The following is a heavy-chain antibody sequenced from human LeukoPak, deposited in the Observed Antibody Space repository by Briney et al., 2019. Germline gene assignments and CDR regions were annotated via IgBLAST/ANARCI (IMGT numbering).Heavy chain of an antibody. J-gene: IGHJ3*02. V-gene: IGHV3-7*04. CDR2: IKRDGSEK. Sequence: GGSLRLSCAASGFTFSSYWMSWVRQAPGKGLEWVANIKRDGSEKYYVGSVKGRFTISRDNAKNSLYLQINSLRAEDTAVYYCARDPAYDAFDIWGQGTMVTVSS. CDR1: GFTFSSYW. CDR3: ARDPAYDAFDI.